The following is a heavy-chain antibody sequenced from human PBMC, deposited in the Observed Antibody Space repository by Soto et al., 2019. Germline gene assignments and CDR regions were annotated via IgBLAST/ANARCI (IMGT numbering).Heavy chain of an antibody. CDR2: ISYDGSNK. Sequence: GGSLRLSCAASGFTFSSYGMHWVRQAPGKGLEWVAVISYDGSNKYYADSVKGRFTISRDNSKNTLYLQMNSLRAEDTAVYYCAKDGASYYYYGMDVWGQGTTVTVSS. CDR1: GFTFSSYG. CDR3: AKDGASYYYYGMDV. V-gene: IGHV3-30*18. J-gene: IGHJ6*02. D-gene: IGHD3-10*01.